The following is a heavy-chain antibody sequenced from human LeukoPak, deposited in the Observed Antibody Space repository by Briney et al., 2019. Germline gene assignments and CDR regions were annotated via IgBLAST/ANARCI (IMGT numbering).Heavy chain of an antibody. CDR2: VYYSGST. CDR1: GGSISSYY. D-gene: IGHD2-15*01. CDR3: AREGYCSGCDAFDI. J-gene: IGHJ3*02. V-gene: IGHV4-59*01. Sequence: PSETLSLTCTVSGGSISSYYWSWIRQPPGKGLEWIGYVYYSGSTDYNPSLKSRVTISVDTSKNQFSLKLSSGTAADTAVYYCAREGYCSGCDAFDIWGQGTMVTVSS.